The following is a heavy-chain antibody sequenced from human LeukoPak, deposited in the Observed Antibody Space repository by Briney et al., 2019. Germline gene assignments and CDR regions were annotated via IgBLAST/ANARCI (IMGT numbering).Heavy chain of an antibody. CDR3: ARDSQVAGTDY. CDR1: GGSISSYY. J-gene: IGHJ4*02. Sequence: SETLSLTCTVSGGSISSYYWSWIRQPPGKGLEWIGYIYYSGSTNYNPSLKSRVTISVDTSKNQFSLKLSPVTAADTAVYYCARDSQVAGTDYWGQGTLVTVSS. CDR2: IYYSGST. V-gene: IGHV4-59*01. D-gene: IGHD6-19*01.